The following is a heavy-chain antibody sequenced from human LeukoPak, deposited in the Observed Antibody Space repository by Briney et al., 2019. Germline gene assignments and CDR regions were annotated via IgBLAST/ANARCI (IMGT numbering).Heavy chain of an antibody. CDR1: GGSFSGYC. CDR3: ARLSAARPLYYYYMDV. Sequence: PSETLSLTCAVYGGSFSGYCCSWIRQPPGKGLEWIGEINHSGSTNYNPSLKSRVTISVDTSKNQFSLKLSSVTAADTAVYYCARLSAARPLYYYYMDVWGKGTTVTVSS. V-gene: IGHV4-34*01. CDR2: INHSGST. D-gene: IGHD6-6*01. J-gene: IGHJ6*03.